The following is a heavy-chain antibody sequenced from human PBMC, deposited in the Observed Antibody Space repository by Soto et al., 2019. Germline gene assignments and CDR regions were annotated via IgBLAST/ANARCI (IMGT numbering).Heavy chain of an antibody. Sequence: SETLSLACTVSGGSISSYYWSWIRQPPGKGLEWIGYIYYSGSTNYNPSLKSRVTISVDTSKNQFSLKLSSVTAADTAVYYCARRWGRTFDYWGQGTLVTVSS. CDR2: IYYSGST. CDR3: ARRWGRTFDY. J-gene: IGHJ4*02. CDR1: GGSISSYY. V-gene: IGHV4-59*08. D-gene: IGHD7-27*01.